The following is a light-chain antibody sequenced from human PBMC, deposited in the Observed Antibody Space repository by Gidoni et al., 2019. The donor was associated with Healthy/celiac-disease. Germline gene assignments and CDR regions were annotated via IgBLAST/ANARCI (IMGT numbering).Light chain of an antibody. CDR3: QHKGT. J-gene: IGKJ4*01. CDR1: QGISSY. V-gene: IGKV1-9*01. CDR2: AAS. Sequence: DIQLTQSPSFLSTSVGDRVTITCRASQGISSYLAWYQQKPGKAPKLLIYAASTLQSGVPSRFSGSGSGTEFTLTISSLQPEDFATYYCQHKGTFGGGTKVEIK.